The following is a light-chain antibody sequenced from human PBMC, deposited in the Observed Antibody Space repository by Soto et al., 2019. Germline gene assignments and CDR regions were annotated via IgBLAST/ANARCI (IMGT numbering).Light chain of an antibody. V-gene: IGKV4-1*01. Sequence: DIVMTQSPGSLAVSLGERATINCKSSQSVLYSSNNKNYLAWYLQKPGQPPKLLIYWASTRESGVPDRFSGSGSGTDFTLTISSLQAEDVAVYYCQQYYSNPRTFGQGTKVEIK. CDR1: QSVLYSSNNKNY. CDR3: QQYYSNPRT. J-gene: IGKJ1*01. CDR2: WAS.